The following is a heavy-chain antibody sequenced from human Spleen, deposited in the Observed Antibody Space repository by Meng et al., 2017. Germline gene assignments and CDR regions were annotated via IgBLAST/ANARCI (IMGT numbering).Heavy chain of an antibody. Sequence: VQLQESGPGLVKPSGTLSLTCAVSGGSISSSNWWSWVRQPPGKGLEWIGEINHSGSTNYNPSLESRATISVDTSQNNLSLKLSSVTAADSAVYYCARGPTTMAHDFDYWGQGTLVTVSS. CDR1: GGSISSSNW. CDR3: ARGPTTMAHDFDY. V-gene: IGHV4-4*02. CDR2: INHSGST. J-gene: IGHJ4*02. D-gene: IGHD4-11*01.